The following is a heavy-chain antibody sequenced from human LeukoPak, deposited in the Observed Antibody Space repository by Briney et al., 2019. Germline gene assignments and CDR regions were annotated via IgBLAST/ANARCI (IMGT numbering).Heavy chain of an antibody. D-gene: IGHD5-18*01. CDR1: GFSNSSGHY. J-gene: IGHJ4*02. CDR2: VYQSRTT. CDR3: ARIFIRNGYSSYFDC. V-gene: IGHV4-38-2*02. Sequence: PSETLSLTCTVSGFSNSSGHYWGWVRQPPGAGLEWIGSVYQSRTTYYNPSLKSRVTTSVDMSKNQFSLRLRPVTAADTAVYYCARIFIRNGYSSYFDCWGQGTLVTVSS.